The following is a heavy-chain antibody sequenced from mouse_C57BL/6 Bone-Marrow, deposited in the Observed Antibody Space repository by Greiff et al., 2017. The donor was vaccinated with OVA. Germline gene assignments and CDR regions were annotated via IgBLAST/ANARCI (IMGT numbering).Heavy chain of an antibody. J-gene: IGHJ2*01. CDR1: GYTFTSYG. CDR3: ARRSLKAFYFDY. D-gene: IGHD6-1*01. V-gene: IGHV1-81*01. Sequence: ESGAELARPGASVKLSCKASGYTFTSYGISWVKQRTGQGLQWIGEIYPRSGNTYYNEKFKGKATLTADKSSSTAYMELRSLTSEDSAVYFCARRSLKAFYFDYWGQGTTLTVSS. CDR2: IYPRSGNT.